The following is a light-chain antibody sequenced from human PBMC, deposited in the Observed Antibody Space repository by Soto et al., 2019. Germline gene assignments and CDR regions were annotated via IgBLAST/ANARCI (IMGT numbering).Light chain of an antibody. CDR2: QDN. CDR3: QAWDSNTNYV. Sequence: SYALTQPPSVSVSPGQTASITCSGEKLGDKFAWWYQQKPGQSPVLVISQDNKRPSGIPERFSGSNSGNTATLTISGTQAMDEADYYCQAWDSNTNYVFGSGTKVTVL. J-gene: IGLJ1*01. V-gene: IGLV3-1*01. CDR1: KLGDKF.